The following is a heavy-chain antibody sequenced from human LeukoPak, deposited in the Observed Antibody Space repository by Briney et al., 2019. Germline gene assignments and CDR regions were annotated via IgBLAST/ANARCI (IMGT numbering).Heavy chain of an antibody. CDR3: TTLTVATNFDY. CDR2: ISSSGAST. CDR1: GFSFSVYE. V-gene: IGHV3-48*03. Sequence: GGSLRLSCAASGFSFSVYEIHWVRQAPGKGLEWISDISSSGASTYYADSVKGRFTISRDNAKNSLYLQMNSLRAEDTAVCYCTTLTVATNFDYWGQGTLVTVSS. D-gene: IGHD5-12*01. J-gene: IGHJ4*02.